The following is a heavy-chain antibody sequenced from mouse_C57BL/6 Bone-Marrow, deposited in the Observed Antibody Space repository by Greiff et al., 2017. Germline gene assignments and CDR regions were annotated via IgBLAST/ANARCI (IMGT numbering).Heavy chain of an antibody. CDR2: IRNKANGYTT. CDR1: GFTFTDYY. CDR3: ARYYSKGEYAMDY. Sequence: EVKLEESGGGLVQPGGSLSLSCAASGFTFTDYYMSWVRQPPGKALEWLGFIRNKANGYTTEYSASVKGRFTISRDNSQSILYLQMNALRAEDSATYYCARYYSKGEYAMDYWGQGTSVTVSS. V-gene: IGHV7-3*01. D-gene: IGHD2-5*01. J-gene: IGHJ4*01.